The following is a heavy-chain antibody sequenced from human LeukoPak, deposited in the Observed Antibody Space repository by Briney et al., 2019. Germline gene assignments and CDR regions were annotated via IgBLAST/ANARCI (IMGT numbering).Heavy chain of an antibody. CDR1: GFSFSNYA. CDR3: AKESRGSGSFYYYYYMDV. D-gene: IGHD3-10*01. CDR2: ISGSDGST. J-gene: IGHJ6*03. Sequence: GGSLRLSCAASGFSFSNYAMSWVRQAPGKGLQWVSVISGSDGSTYYADSVKGRFTISRDNSKNTLYLQMNSLRAEDTAVYYCAKESRGSGSFYYYYYMDVWGKGTTVTISS. V-gene: IGHV3-23*01.